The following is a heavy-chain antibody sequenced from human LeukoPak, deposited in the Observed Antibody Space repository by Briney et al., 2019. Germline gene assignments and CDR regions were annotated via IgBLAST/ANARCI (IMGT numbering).Heavy chain of an antibody. CDR3: ARLDGYYFDY. CDR2: ISSSGSTI. CDR1: GFTFSSYS. D-gene: IGHD3-10*01. Sequence: GGSLRLSCAASGFTFSSYSMNWVRQAPGKGLEWVSSISSSGSTIYYADSVKGRFTISRDNAKNSLYLQMNSLRAEDTAVYYCARLDGYYFDYWGQGTLVTVSS. J-gene: IGHJ4*02. V-gene: IGHV3-21*04.